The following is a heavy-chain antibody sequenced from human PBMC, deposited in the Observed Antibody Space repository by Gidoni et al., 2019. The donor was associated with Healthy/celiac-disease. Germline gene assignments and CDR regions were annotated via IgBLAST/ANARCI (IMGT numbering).Heavy chain of an antibody. CDR3: ARAPPGLLWFGELGY. CDR2: INPSGGST. CDR1: GYTFTSYY. D-gene: IGHD3-10*01. V-gene: IGHV1-46*03. J-gene: IGHJ4*02. Sequence: QVQLVQSGAEVKKPGASVKVSCKASGYTFTSYYMHWVRQAPGQGLEWMGIINPSGGSTSYAQKFQGRVTMTRDTSTSTVYMELSSLRSEDTAVYYCARAPPGLLWFGELGYWGQGTLVTVSS.